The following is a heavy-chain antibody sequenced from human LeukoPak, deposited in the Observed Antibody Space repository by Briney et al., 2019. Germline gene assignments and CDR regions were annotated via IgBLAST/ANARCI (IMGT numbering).Heavy chain of an antibody. CDR3: STWGGYGSGSYFDY. CDR2: MNPNSGGT. CDR1: GYSFTGYY. V-gene: IGHV1-2*02. J-gene: IGHJ4*02. Sequence: ASVKVSCKASGYSFTGYYMHWVRQGPGQGLEWMGWMNPNSGGTDYPQKFQGRGSMTRDTSITTAYMDLSRLTSDDTATYYCSTWGGYGSGSYFDYWGQGTLVTVSS. D-gene: IGHD3-10*01.